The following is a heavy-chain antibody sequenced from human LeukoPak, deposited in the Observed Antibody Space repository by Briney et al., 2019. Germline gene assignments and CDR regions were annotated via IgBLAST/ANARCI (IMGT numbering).Heavy chain of an antibody. CDR2: IRSKAYGGTT. CDR1: GFTFGDYA. V-gene: IGHV3-49*03. Sequence: GGSLRLSYTASGFTFGDYAMSWFRQAPGKGLEWVGFIRSKAYGGTTEYAASVKGRFTISRDDSKSIAYLQMNSLKTEDTAVYYCTRYKLWFGELSAFDYWGQGTLVTVSS. J-gene: IGHJ4*02. D-gene: IGHD3-10*01. CDR3: TRYKLWFGELSAFDY.